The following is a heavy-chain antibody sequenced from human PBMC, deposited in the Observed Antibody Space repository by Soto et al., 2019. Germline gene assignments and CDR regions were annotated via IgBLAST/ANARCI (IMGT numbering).Heavy chain of an antibody. CDR1: GYIFVTYG. Sequence: ASVKVTCNSSGYIFVTYGSNWVRQAPGQGLEWMGWISAYNGNTKYAQNLQGRVTMTTDASTSTAYMEMRSLRSDDTAVYYCARDLDGSGSYYTDYWGPGTLVTVSS. D-gene: IGHD3-10*01. J-gene: IGHJ4*02. V-gene: IGHV1-18*01. CDR3: ARDLDGSGSYYTDY. CDR2: ISAYNGNT.